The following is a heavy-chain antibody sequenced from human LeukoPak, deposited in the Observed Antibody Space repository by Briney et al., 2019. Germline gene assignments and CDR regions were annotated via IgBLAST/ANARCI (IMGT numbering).Heavy chain of an antibody. V-gene: IGHV4-61*01. CDR3: ARVVSSSWDYYYYMDV. J-gene: IGHJ6*03. CDR1: GGSISSSSYY. Sequence: SETLSLTCTVSGGSISSSSYYWSWIWQPPGKGLEWIGYIYYSGNTNSNPSLKSRVTISADTSKNQISLKLSSVTAADAAVYYCARVVSSSWDYYYYMDVWGKGTMVTISS. CDR2: IYYSGNT. D-gene: IGHD6-13*01.